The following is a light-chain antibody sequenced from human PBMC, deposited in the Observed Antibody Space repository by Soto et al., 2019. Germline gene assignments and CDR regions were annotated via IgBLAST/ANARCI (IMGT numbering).Light chain of an antibody. CDR2: DAS. V-gene: IGKV1-5*01. CDR1: QSISSW. Sequence: DIQMTQSPSTLSASVGDRGTITCRASQSISSWLAWYQQKPGKAPKLLIYDASSLESGVPSRFSGSGSGTEFTLTISSLQPDDFATYYCKQYNSYRNTFGQGTKLEIK. CDR3: KQYNSYRNT. J-gene: IGKJ2*01.